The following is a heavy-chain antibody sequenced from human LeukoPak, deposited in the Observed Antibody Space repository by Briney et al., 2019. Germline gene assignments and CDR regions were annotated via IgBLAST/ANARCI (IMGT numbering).Heavy chain of an antibody. Sequence: GGSLRLSCAASGFTFSSYAMSWVRQAPGKGLEWVSAISDSGGSTYYADSVKGRFTISRDNSKNTLYLQMNSLRAEDTAVYYCAKDLKVAMAHFDYWGQGTLVTVSS. V-gene: IGHV3-23*01. CDR1: GFTFSSYA. J-gene: IGHJ4*02. CDR2: ISDSGGST. CDR3: AKDLKVAMAHFDY. D-gene: IGHD5-12*01.